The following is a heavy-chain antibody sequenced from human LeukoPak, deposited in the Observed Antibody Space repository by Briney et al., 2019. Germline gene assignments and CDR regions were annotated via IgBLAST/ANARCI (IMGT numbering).Heavy chain of an antibody. Sequence: PGGSLRLSCAASGFTFSSYGMHWVRQAPGKGLEWVAVIWYDGSSQLYADSVRGRFTISRDNSKNTLSLQMSSLTAVDSAVYYCAKDLASTTHSAWYFDLWGRGTVVTVSS. CDR2: IWYDGSSQ. J-gene: IGHJ2*01. D-gene: IGHD1/OR15-1a*01. V-gene: IGHV3-33*06. CDR3: AKDLASTTHSAWYFDL. CDR1: GFTFSSYG.